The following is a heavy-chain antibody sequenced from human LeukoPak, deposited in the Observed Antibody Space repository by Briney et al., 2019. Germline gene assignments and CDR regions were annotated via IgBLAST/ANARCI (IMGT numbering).Heavy chain of an antibody. CDR2: IYYSGST. CDR3: ARHVFDRLLWFGEVYFDY. D-gene: IGHD3-10*01. V-gene: IGHV4-59*08. J-gene: IGHJ4*02. Sequence: SETLSLTCTVSGGSISSYYWSWIRQPPGKGLEWIGNIYYSGSTNYNPSLKSRVTISVDTSKNQFSLKLSSVTAADTAVYYCARHVFDRLLWFGEVYFDYWGQGTLVTVPS. CDR1: GGSISSYY.